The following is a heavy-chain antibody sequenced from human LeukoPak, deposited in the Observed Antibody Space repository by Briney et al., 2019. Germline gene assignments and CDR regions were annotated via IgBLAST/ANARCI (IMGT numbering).Heavy chain of an antibody. CDR1: GFTFSDSY. D-gene: IGHD3-3*01. J-gene: IGHJ4*02. V-gene: IGHV3-11*04. CDR2: ISSSGSTI. Sequence: GGSLRLSCAASGFTFSDSYMSWIRQAPGKGLEWVSYISSSGSTIYYADSVKGRFTISRDNARKSLYLQMNGLRAEDTAVYYCARSGYYSGFDYWGQGTLVTVSP. CDR3: ARSGYYSGFDY.